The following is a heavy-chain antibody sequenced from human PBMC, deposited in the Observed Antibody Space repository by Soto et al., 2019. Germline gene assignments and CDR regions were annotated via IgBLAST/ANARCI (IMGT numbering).Heavy chain of an antibody. CDR3: ANGLYESLFFDY. J-gene: IGHJ4*02. CDR1: GFTFSSYG. D-gene: IGHD5-12*01. Sequence: GGSLRLSCAASGFTFSSYGMHWVRQAPGKGLEWVAVISYDGSNKYYADSVKGRFTISRDNSKNTLYLQMNSLRAEDTAVYYCANGLYESLFFDYWGQGTLVTVSS. V-gene: IGHV3-30*18. CDR2: ISYDGSNK.